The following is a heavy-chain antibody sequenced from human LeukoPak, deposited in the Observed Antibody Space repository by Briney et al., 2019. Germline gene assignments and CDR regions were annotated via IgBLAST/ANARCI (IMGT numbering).Heavy chain of an antibody. CDR1: GFTFSSYW. J-gene: IGHJ4*02. CDR2: INSDGSDT. CDR3: ARGPADHFDY. Sequence: GGSLRLSCAASGFTFSSYWMHWVRQAPGKGLVWVSPINSDGSDTSYADSVKGRFTISRDNAKNTLYLQMNSLRADDTAVYYCARGPADHFDYWGQGTLVTVS. V-gene: IGHV3-74*01.